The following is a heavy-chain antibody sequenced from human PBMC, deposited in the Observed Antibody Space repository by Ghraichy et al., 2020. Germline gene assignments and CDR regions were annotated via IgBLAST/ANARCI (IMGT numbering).Heavy chain of an antibody. D-gene: IGHD6-13*01. CDR3: ARHVRIAAADDY. V-gene: IGHV4-39*01. CDR2: IYYSGST. J-gene: IGHJ4*02. CDR1: GGSISSSSYY. Sequence: SQTLSLTCTVSGGSISSSSYYWGWIRQPPGKGLEWIGSIYYSGSTYYNPSLKSRVTISVDTSKNQFSLKLSSVTAADTAVYYCARHVRIAAADDYWGQGTLVTVSS.